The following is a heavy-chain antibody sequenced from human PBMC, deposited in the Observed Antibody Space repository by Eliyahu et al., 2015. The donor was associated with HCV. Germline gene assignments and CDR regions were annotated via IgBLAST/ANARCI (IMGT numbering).Heavy chain of an antibody. V-gene: IGHV3-23*01. CDR2: ISGSGGST. D-gene: IGHD3-10*01. CDR1: GFTFSSYA. Sequence: EVQMLESGGGLEQPGGSLRLSCAASGFTFSSYAMGWVRQAPGKGLEWVSGISGSGGSTYYADPVKGRFTISRDNSKSTLYLQMNSLRAEDTAVYYCASQRLSIWFGESQIFDYWGQGTLVTVSS. J-gene: IGHJ4*02. CDR3: ASQRLSIWFGESQIFDY.